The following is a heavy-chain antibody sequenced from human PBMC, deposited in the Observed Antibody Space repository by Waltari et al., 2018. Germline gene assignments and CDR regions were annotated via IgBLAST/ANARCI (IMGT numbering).Heavy chain of an antibody. V-gene: IGHV4-34*01. CDR1: GGSFSGYY. CDR3: ARTTFTIFGVVRRWFDP. J-gene: IGHJ5*02. CDR2: INHSGST. D-gene: IGHD3-3*01. Sequence: QVQLQQWGAGLLKPSETLSLTCAVYGGSFSGYYWSWNRQPPGKGLEWIGEINHSGSTKNNPSLKSRVTISVDTSKNQISLKLNSVTAADTAVYYCARTTFTIFGVVRRWFDPWGQGTLVTVSS.